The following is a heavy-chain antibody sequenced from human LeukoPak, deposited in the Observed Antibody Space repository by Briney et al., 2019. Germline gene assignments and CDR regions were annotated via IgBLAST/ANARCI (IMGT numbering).Heavy chain of an antibody. V-gene: IGHV3-33*08. CDR2: IWYDGSNK. J-gene: IGHJ3*02. D-gene: IGHD2-15*01. CDR1: GFTFSSYA. Sequence: GGSLRLSCAASGFTFSSYAMHWVRQAPGKGLEWVAVIWYDGSNKYYADSVKGRFTISRDNSKNTLYLQMNSLRAEDTAVYYCARDEEEYCSGGSCYSYDAFDIWGQGTMVTVSS. CDR3: ARDEEEYCSGGSCYSYDAFDI.